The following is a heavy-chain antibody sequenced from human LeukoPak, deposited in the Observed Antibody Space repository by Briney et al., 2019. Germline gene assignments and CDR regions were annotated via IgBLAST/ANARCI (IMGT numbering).Heavy chain of an antibody. D-gene: IGHD6-19*01. Sequence: GGSLRLSCAASGFTLNNYAMSWVRQAPGKGLEWVSATSSSDAGTYHADSVRGRFTISRDNSKSTLYLQMNSLRAEDAAVYYCARRAVAYYYYYYMDVWGKGTTVTVSS. CDR2: TSSSDAGT. J-gene: IGHJ6*03. V-gene: IGHV3-23*01. CDR3: ARRAVAYYYYYYMDV. CDR1: GFTLNNYA.